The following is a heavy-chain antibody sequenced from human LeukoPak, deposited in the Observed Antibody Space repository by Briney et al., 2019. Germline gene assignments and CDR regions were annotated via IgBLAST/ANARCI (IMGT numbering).Heavy chain of an antibody. D-gene: IGHD3-22*01. V-gene: IGHV3-53*01. CDR1: GFTVSSNY. CDR3: ASLPDSSGYYYYGMDV. J-gene: IGHJ6*02. CDR2: IYSGGGI. Sequence: GGSLRLSCAASGFTVSSNYMSWVRQAPGKGLEWVSVIYSGGGIYYADSVKGRFTISRDNSKNTLYLQMNSLRAEDTAVYYCASLPDSSGYYYYGMDVWGQGTTVTVSS.